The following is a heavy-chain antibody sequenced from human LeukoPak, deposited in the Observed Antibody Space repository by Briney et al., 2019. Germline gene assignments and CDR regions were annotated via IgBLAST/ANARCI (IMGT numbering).Heavy chain of an antibody. V-gene: IGHV3-23*01. J-gene: IGHJ4*02. D-gene: IGHD7-27*01. CDR2: ISPRGGGT. CDR1: GFTFSNYG. CDR3: ARDLAWGAFDY. Sequence: GGTLRLSCAASGFTFSNYGMNWVRQAPGKGLEWLSGISPRGGGTYYADSVKGRFTISRDDSKNTLSLQMNSLRVEDTAVYYCARDLAWGAFDYWGQGTLVTVSS.